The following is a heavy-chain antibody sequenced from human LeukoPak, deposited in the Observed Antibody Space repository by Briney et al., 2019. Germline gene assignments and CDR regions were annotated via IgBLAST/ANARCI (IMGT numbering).Heavy chain of an antibody. D-gene: IGHD3-10*01. CDR2: IYYSGST. CDR3: ARVRWSNYYGSGNFDY. Sequence: SQTLSLTCTVSGGSISSGDYYWSWIRQPPGKGLEWIGYIYYSGSTYYNPSLKSRVTISVDTSKNQFSLKLRSVTAADTAVYYCARVRWSNYYGSGNFDYWGQGTLVTVSS. V-gene: IGHV4-30-4*08. J-gene: IGHJ4*02. CDR1: GGSISSGDYY.